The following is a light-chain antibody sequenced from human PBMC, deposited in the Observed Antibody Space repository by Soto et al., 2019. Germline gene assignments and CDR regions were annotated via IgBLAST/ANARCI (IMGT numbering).Light chain of an antibody. CDR3: CSYTGSYSYV. V-gene: IGLV2-11*03. J-gene: IGLJ1*01. CDR1: SSDVGGYSY. Sequence: SGYHGKSVPIFCTGTSSDVGGYSYVSWYQQHPGKAPQLIIYDVTERPSGVPDRFSGSKSGNTASLTISGLQAEDEADYYCCSYTGSYSYVFGIGTKVTVL. CDR2: DVT.